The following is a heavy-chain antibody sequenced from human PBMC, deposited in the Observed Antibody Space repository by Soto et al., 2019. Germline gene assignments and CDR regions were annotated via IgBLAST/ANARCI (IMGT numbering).Heavy chain of an antibody. CDR1: GGSISSYY. J-gene: IGHJ4*02. CDR2: IYYSGST. Sequence: SETLSLTCTVSGGSISSYYWSWIRQPPGKGLEWIGYIYYSGSTNYNPSLKSRVTISVDTSKNQFSLKLSSVTAADTAVYYCARTRNGFLEWLLFDYWGQGTLVTVSS. CDR3: ARTRNGFLEWLLFDY. D-gene: IGHD3-3*01. V-gene: IGHV4-59*01.